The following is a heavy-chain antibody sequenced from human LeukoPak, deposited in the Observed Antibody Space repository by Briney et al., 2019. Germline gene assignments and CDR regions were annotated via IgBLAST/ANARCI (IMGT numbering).Heavy chain of an antibody. D-gene: IGHD2-2*01. CDR3: ARDCCSSTSCIDY. J-gene: IGHJ4*02. Sequence: GGSLRLSCAASGFTVSSNYMSWVRQAPGKGLEWVSVIYSGGSTYYADSVKGRFTISRDNSKNTLYLQMNSLRAEDTAVYYCARDCCSSTSCIDYWGQGTLVTVSS. CDR1: GFTVSSNY. V-gene: IGHV3-53*01. CDR2: IYSGGST.